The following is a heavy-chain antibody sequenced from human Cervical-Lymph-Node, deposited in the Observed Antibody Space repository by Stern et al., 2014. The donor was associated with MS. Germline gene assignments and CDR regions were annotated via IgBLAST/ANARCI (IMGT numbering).Heavy chain of an antibody. V-gene: IGHV5-51*01. CDR1: GYSFSTYW. CDR2: IYPGDSDT. Sequence: VQLVQSGAEVKKPGESLKISCQGSGYSFSTYWIGWVRQMPGKGLEWMGIIYPGDSDTRYSPSFQGQVTMSADKSISTAYLQWSGLRVSDTATYYCARLGGAQGADFDYWGHGTLVTVSS. J-gene: IGHJ4*01. D-gene: IGHD3-16*01. CDR3: ARLGGAQGADFDY.